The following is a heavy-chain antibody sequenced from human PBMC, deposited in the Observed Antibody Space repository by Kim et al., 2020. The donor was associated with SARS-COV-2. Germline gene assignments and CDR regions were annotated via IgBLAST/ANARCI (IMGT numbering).Heavy chain of an antibody. CDR3: ARGVLGGYAMGY. J-gene: IGHJ4*02. CDR1: GGSISSSSCY. D-gene: IGHD5-12*01. V-gene: IGHV4-39*01. CDR2: IQYGGST. Sequence: SETLSLTCTVSGGSISSSSCYWAWIRQPPGKGLEWIGNIQYGGSTYYNPSLKSRVTISVDTSKNQFSLKLSSVTAADTAVYYCARGVLGGYAMGYWGQGTLVTVSS.